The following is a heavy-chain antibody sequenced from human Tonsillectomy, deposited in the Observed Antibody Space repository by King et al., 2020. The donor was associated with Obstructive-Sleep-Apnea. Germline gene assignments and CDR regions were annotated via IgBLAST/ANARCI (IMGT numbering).Heavy chain of an antibody. J-gene: IGHJ4*02. CDR3: ARGYSCYEFFDI. Sequence: LQLQESGPGLVKPSETLSLTCTVSGDSIRSSTYYWGWIRQPPGKGLEWIGTIYYSGSIYDNPSLTSRVTLSVDMSKNHFSVKLSSVTAADTALYYCARGYSCYEFFDIWGQGTLVTVSS. V-gene: IGHV4-39*07. D-gene: IGHD5-12*01. CDR2: IYYSGSI. CDR1: GDSIRSSTYY.